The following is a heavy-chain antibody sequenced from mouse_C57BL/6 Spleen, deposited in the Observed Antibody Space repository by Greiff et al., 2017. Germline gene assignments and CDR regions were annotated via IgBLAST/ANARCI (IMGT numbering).Heavy chain of an antibody. CDR3: ARGRFHYGNYLYYFDY. V-gene: IGHV1-53*01. J-gene: IGHJ2*01. D-gene: IGHD2-1*01. Sequence: QVQLQQPGTELVKPGASVKLSCKASGYTFTSYWMHWVKQRPGQGLEWIGNINPSNGGTNYNEKFKSKATLTVDKSSSTAYMQLSSLTSEDSAVYYCARGRFHYGNYLYYFDYWGQGTTLTVSS. CDR1: GYTFTSYW. CDR2: INPSNGGT.